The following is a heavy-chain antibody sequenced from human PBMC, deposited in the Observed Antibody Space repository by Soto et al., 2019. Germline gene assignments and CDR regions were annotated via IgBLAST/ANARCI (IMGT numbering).Heavy chain of an antibody. Sequence: QVQLVQSGAEVKKPGASVKVSCKASGYTFSSYGISWVRQAPGQGLEWMGWISVYNGNTNYAQKFQGRVTMTTDTFTSTAYMERRSLRSDDTAVYYCARDQIIAVARSDYWGQGTLVTVSS. CDR3: ARDQIIAVARSDY. CDR1: GYTFSSYG. D-gene: IGHD6-19*01. CDR2: ISVYNGNT. V-gene: IGHV1-18*01. J-gene: IGHJ4*02.